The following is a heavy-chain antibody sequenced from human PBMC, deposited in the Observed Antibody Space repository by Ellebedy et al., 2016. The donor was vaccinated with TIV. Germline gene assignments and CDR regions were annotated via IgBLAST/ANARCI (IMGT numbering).Heavy chain of an antibody. Sequence: GESLKISCAVSGLTLSDHFMDWVRQAPGKGLEWVGRIRNKAKSHFKQYAASVKGRFTISRDDSKNSLSLQMNSLITEDTALYYCARVGYSSSDFDFWGQGTLVTVSS. V-gene: IGHV3-72*01. CDR1: GLTLSDHF. CDR2: IRNKAKSHFK. D-gene: IGHD3-22*01. J-gene: IGHJ4*02. CDR3: ARVGYSSSDFDF.